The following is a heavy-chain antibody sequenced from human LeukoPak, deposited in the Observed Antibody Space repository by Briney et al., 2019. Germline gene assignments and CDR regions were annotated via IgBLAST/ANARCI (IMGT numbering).Heavy chain of an antibody. Sequence: ASVKVSCKASEGTFSSYAISWVRQAPGQGLEWMGRIIPIFGIANYAQKFQGRVTITADKSTSTAYMELSSLRSEDTAVYYCARDLQLLLDYWGQGTLVTVSS. J-gene: IGHJ4*02. CDR3: ARDLQLLLDY. D-gene: IGHD5-24*01. CDR1: EGTFSSYA. CDR2: IIPIFGIA. V-gene: IGHV1-69*04.